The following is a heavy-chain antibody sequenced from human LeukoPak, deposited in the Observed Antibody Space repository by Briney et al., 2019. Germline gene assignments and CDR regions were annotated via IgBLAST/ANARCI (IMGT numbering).Heavy chain of an antibody. J-gene: IGHJ4*02. CDR1: GFTFSSYG. CDR3: AKDLGPLIVVATPYFFDY. D-gene: IGHD3-22*01. V-gene: IGHV3-30*18. CDR2: ISYDGGNK. Sequence: GRSLRLSCAASGFTFSSYGIHWVRQAPGKGLEWVAVISYDGGNKYYADSVKGRFTISRDNSKNTLYLQMNSLRAEDTAVYYCAKDLGPLIVVATPYFFDYWGQGTLVTVSS.